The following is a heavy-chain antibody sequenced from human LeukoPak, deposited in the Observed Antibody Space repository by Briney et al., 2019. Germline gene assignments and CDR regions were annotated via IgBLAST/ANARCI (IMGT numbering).Heavy chain of an antibody. Sequence: SETLSLTCTVSGGSINNDYWSWIRQPPGKGLEWLGYIKYNGYTNYNPSLKSRVTMSIDASKKQFSLKLSSVTAADTAVYYCARSKMLLREGFDYWGQGTLVTVSS. CDR2: IKYNGYT. CDR1: GGSINNDY. CDR3: ARSKMLLREGFDY. D-gene: IGHD3-16*01. J-gene: IGHJ4*02. V-gene: IGHV4-59*01.